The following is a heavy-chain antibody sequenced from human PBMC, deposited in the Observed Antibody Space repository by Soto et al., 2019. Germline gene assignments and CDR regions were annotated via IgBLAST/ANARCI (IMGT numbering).Heavy chain of an antibody. D-gene: IGHD4-4*01. V-gene: IGHV4-4*02. CDR3: ASLGTTVTTFDY. CDR1: GGCISSSNW. Sequence: EPLPVTWAVSGGCISSSNWWSWVRQPPGKGLEWIGEIYHSGSTNYNPSLKSRVTISVDKSKNQFSLKLSSVTAADTAVYYCASLGTTVTTFDYWGQGTLVTVSS. CDR2: IYHSGST. J-gene: IGHJ4*02.